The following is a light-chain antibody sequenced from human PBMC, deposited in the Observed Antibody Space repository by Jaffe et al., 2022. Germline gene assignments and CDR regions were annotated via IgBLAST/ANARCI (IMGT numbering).Light chain of an antibody. CDR1: ALGEKS. J-gene: IGLJ3*02. V-gene: IGLV3-1*01. Sequence: SYEVTQPPSLSVSPGQTASITCSGDALGEKSVSWYQQKPGQSPVVVIYQDFKRPSGIPERFSASNSGNTATLTISGTQGEDEGDYHCQTWDRSSAVFGGGTKLTVL. CDR3: QTWDRSSAV. CDR2: QDF.